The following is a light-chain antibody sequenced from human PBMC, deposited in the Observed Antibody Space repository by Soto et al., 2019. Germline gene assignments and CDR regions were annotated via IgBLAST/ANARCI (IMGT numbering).Light chain of an antibody. CDR1: SSNIGDDY. Sequence: QSVLTQPPSVSSAPGQKVTISCSGSSSNIGDDYVSWYQQFPGKAPRLLIYDDDKRPSGIPDRFSGSKSGTAATLEITGLQTGDEADYYCGTWASSLSGGVFGGGTKLTVL. J-gene: IGLJ3*02. CDR3: GTWASSLSGGV. V-gene: IGLV1-51*01. CDR2: DDD.